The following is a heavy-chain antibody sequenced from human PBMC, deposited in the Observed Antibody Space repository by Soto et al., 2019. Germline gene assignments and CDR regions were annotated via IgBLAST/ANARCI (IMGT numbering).Heavy chain of an antibody. Sequence: QVQLQESGPGLVKPSQTLYLTCTVSGGSISSGSYYWSCIRQHPGKGLEWIVYIYYSGRTYYNPSLNSRVSISVDTSKNQLSLNLSSVTAADTSVYYCAIANVVLMLYTIPHDAFHLGGQEAMVTVSS. CDR2: IYYSGRT. J-gene: IGHJ3*01. CDR3: AIANVVLMLYTIPHDAFHL. CDR1: GGSISSGSYY. V-gene: IGHV4-31*03. D-gene: IGHD2-8*01.